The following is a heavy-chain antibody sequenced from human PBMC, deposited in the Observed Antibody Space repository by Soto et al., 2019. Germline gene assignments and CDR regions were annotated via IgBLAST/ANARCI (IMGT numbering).Heavy chain of an antibody. CDR3: ARGPGSGSYYEADY. CDR2: IYYSGST. CDR1: GGSISVYY. V-gene: IGHV4-59*01. Sequence: SETLSLTCSVSGGSISVYYGSWIRQPPGKGLEWIGYIYYSGSTNYNPSLKSRVTISVDTSKNQFSLKLSSVTAADTAVYYCARGPGSGSYYEADYWGQGTLVTVSS. J-gene: IGHJ4*02. D-gene: IGHD3-10*01.